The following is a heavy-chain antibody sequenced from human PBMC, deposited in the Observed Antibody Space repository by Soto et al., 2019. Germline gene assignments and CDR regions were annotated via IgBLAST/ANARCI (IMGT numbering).Heavy chain of an antibody. CDR3: ASTAH. CDR1: GFPFSSFG. J-gene: IGHJ4*02. V-gene: IGHV3-30*03. D-gene: IGHD2-21*02. Sequence: QVQLVESGGDVVQPGKSLRLSCAASGFPFSSFGLHWVRQAPGKGPEWVAVISADGSQKFYADSVMGQFTISRGNLRNIPFLQMNTLGPADTAVYYCASTAHWGQGTQVTVSS. CDR2: ISADGSQK.